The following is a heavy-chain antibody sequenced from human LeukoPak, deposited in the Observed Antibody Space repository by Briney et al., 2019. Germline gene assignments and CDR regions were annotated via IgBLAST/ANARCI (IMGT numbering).Heavy chain of an antibody. CDR2: IYYSGST. CDR3: ARARSPGGSYHYYYYYYMDV. Sequence: SETLSLTCTVSGGSISSSSYYWGWIRPPPGKGLEWIGSIYYSGSTYYNPSLKSRVTISVDTSKNQFSLKLSSVTAADTAVYYCARARSPGGSYHYYYYYYMDVWGKGTTVTVSS. D-gene: IGHD1-26*01. V-gene: IGHV4-39*07. J-gene: IGHJ6*03. CDR1: GGSISSSSYY.